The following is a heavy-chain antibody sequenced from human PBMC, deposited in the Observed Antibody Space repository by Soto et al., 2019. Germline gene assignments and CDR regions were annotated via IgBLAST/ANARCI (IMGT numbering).Heavy chain of an antibody. CDR2: INPSGGST. CDR3: ASEYYYDSSGYYRYYYYGMDV. J-gene: IGHJ6*02. Sequence: QVQLVQSGAEVKKPGASVKVSCKASGYTFTSYYMHWVRQAPGQGLEWMGIINPSGGSTSYAQKFQGRVTMTRETSTSTVYMELSSLRSEDTAVYYCASEYYYDSSGYYRYYYYGMDVWGQGTTVTVSS. V-gene: IGHV1-46*01. CDR1: GYTFTSYY. D-gene: IGHD3-22*01.